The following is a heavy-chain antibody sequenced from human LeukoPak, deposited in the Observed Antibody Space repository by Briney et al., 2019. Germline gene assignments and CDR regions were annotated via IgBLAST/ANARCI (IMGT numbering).Heavy chain of an antibody. CDR2: IYYSGST. CDR3: ASRSLTYSNLDY. D-gene: IGHD6-13*01. V-gene: IGHV4-31*03. J-gene: IGHJ4*02. CDR1: GGSISSGGYY. Sequence: SDTLSVTCTVSGGSISSGGYYWSWIRPHPGKGLEWIGYIYYSGSTYYNPSLKSRVTISVDTSKNQFSLKLSSVTAADTAVYYGASRSLTYSNLDYWGQGTLVTVSS.